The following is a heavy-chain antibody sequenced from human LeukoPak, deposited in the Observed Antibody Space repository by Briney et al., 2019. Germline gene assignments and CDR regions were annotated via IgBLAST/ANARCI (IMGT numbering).Heavy chain of an antibody. CDR3: AREDNGGATDDGFDV. V-gene: IGHV3-53*01. CDR2: VRVGDVT. D-gene: IGHD3-16*01. Sequence: GGSLRLSCAASGFTFSSYSMNWVRQAPGKGLEWVSVVRVGDVTHYADSVKGRFTTSRDSSKNTVYLQMESLRVEDTAVYYCAREDNGGATDDGFDVWGHGTVVTVSS. CDR1: GFTFSSYS. J-gene: IGHJ3*01.